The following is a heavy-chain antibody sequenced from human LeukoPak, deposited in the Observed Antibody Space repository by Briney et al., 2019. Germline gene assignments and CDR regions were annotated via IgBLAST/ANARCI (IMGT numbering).Heavy chain of an antibody. CDR2: ISGSGGST. Sequence: GGSLRLSCAASGFTFSSYAMSWVRQAPGKGLEWVSAISGSGGSTYYADSVKGRFTISRDNAKNSLSLQMSSLRAEDTAVYYCVGRRTSAAGNFWGQGTLVTVSS. D-gene: IGHD6-13*01. J-gene: IGHJ4*02. CDR3: VGRRTSAAGNF. CDR1: GFTFSSYA. V-gene: IGHV3-23*01.